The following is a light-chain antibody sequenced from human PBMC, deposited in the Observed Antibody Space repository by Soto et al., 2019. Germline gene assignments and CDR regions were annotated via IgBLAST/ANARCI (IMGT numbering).Light chain of an antibody. Sequence: QSALTQPASVSGSPGQSITISCTGTSSDVGAYNYVSWYQQHTGKAPKLLIYEVRNRPSEVSNRFSGSKSGNTASLTISGLQAEDEADYYCNSYTSISTWVFGGVTKLTVL. CDR1: SSDVGAYNY. J-gene: IGLJ3*02. CDR3: NSYTSISTWV. V-gene: IGLV2-14*01. CDR2: EVR.